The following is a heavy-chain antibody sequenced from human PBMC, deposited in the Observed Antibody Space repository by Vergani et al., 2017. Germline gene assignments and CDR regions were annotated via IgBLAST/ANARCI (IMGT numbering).Heavy chain of an antibody. CDR3: ASDTHSGQRADR. Sequence: VQLVESGGGLVKRGGSLRLSCAASGFTFSSYSMNWIRQPPGKGLEWIGTIHYSENTNYNPSLKTLVTISVDTSKNQFSLTLTSVTAADTAVYYCASDTHSGQRADRWVQGILVTVTS. CDR2: IHYSENT. J-gene: IGHJ5*02. V-gene: IGHV4-59*01. D-gene: IGHD6-19*01. CDR1: GFTFSSYS.